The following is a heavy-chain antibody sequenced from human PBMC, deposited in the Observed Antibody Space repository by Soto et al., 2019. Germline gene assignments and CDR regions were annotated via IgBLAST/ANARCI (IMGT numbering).Heavy chain of an antibody. D-gene: IGHD1-1*01. CDR2: ISFDGSHK. CDR3: ARDETTVAPFDY. Sequence: QLVEPGGGVVQPGRSLRLSCAASGFSFNKSSMHWVRQVPGKGLEWVAVISFDGSHKYYADSVKGRFTISRDNSKNTLYLQINSLSGEDTAVYYCARDETTVAPFDYWGQGTLVTVSS. J-gene: IGHJ4*02. V-gene: IGHV3-30-3*01. CDR1: GFSFNKSS.